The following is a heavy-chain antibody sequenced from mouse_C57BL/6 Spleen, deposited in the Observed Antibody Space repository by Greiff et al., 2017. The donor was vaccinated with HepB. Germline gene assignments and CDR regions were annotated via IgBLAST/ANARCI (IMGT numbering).Heavy chain of an antibody. V-gene: IGHV1-80*01. CDR3: ARYGLGRGFDY. CDR2: IYPGDGDT. Sequence: VQLQESGAELVKPGASVKISCKASGYAFSSYWMNWVKQRPGKGLEWIGQIYPGDGDTNYNGKFKGKATLTADKSSSTAYMQLSSLTSEDSAVYFCARYGLGRGFDYWGQGTTLTVSS. D-gene: IGHD4-1*01. CDR1: GYAFSSYW. J-gene: IGHJ2*01.